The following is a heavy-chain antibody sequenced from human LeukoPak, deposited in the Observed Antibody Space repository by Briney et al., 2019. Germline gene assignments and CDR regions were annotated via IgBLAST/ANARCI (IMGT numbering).Heavy chain of an antibody. CDR1: DGSFSGYY. V-gene: IGHV4-34*01. CDR2: INHSGIT. J-gene: IGHJ4*02. D-gene: IGHD3-10*01. Sequence: SETLSLTCGVYDGSFSGYYWSWFRQPPGKGLEWIGEINHSGITNYNPSLKSRVTISVDTSKKRFSLKVTSVTAADTAVYYCARSGSYYKSQTDYWGQGTLVTVSS. CDR3: ARSGSYYKSQTDY.